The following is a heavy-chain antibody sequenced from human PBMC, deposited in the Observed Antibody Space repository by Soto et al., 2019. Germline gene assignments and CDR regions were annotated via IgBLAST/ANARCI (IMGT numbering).Heavy chain of an antibody. CDR3: ARDMQQLRYFDY. V-gene: IGHV3-21*01. J-gene: IGHJ4*02. CDR2: ISSSSSYI. CDR1: GFTFSSYS. Sequence: EVQLVESGGGLVKPGGSLRLSCAASGFTFSSYSMNWVRQAPGKGLEWVSSISSSSSYIYYADSVKGRFTISRDNAKNSLYLQMNSLRAEDTAVYYCARDMQQLRYFDYWGQGTLVTVSS. D-gene: IGHD6-13*01.